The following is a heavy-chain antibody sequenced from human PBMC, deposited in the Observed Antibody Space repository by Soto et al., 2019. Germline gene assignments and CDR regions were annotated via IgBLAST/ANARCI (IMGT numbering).Heavy chain of an antibody. CDR1: GFTFFAYW. Sequence: EVQLVESGGGLVQPGGSLRLSCAASGFTFFAYWIHWVRQVPGKGLVWVSRINSDGSHTSYADSVRGRFTISRDKSKNTVYLQMDSLTAEDTAVYYCAKVGDYGDYAGENFFDSWCQRSMVTVSS. CDR2: INSDGSHT. CDR3: AKVGDYGDYAGENFFDS. D-gene: IGHD4-17*01. J-gene: IGHJ5*01. V-gene: IGHV3-74*01.